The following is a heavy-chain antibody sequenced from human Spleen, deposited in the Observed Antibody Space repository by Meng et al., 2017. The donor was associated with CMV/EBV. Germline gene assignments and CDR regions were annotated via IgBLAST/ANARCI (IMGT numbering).Heavy chain of an antibody. V-gene: IGHV3-30*02. D-gene: IGHD2-15*01. CDR1: GFTFSSYG. Sequence: GGSLRLSCAASGFTFSSYGMHWVRQAPGKGLEWVAFIRYDGSNKYYADSVKGRFTISRDNSKNTLYLQMNSLRAEDTAVYYCAKENGYFNWFDPWGQGTLVTVSS. CDR2: IRYDGSNK. J-gene: IGHJ5*02. CDR3: AKENGYFNWFDP.